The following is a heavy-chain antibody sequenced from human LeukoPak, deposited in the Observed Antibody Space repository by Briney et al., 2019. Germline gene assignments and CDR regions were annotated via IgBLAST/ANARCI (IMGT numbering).Heavy chain of an antibody. D-gene: IGHD5-24*01. V-gene: IGHV3-23*01. CDR2: ISGSGSNT. J-gene: IGHJ4*02. Sequence: GGSLRLSCAASGSTFSSYAMSWVRQAPGKGLEWVSDISGSGSNTYYADSVKGRFTISRDNSKNTLYLQMNSLRAEDTAVYYCAKDRRDGYNLGYFDYWGQGTLVTVSS. CDR1: GSTFSSYA. CDR3: AKDRRDGYNLGYFDY.